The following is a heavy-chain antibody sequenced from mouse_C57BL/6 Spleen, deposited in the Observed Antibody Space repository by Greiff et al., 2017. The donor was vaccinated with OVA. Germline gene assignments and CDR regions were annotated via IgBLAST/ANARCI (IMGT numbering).Heavy chain of an antibody. CDR3: ATTVVANAMDY. CDR2: ISYDGSN. D-gene: IGHD1-1*01. CDR1: GYSITSGYY. V-gene: IGHV3-6*01. Sequence: EVKLQQSGPGLVKPSQSLSLTCSVTGYSITSGYYWNWIRQFPGNKLEWMGYISYDGSNNYNPSLKNRISITRDTSKNQFFLKLNSVTTEDTATYYCATTVVANAMDYWGQGTSVTVSS. J-gene: IGHJ4*01.